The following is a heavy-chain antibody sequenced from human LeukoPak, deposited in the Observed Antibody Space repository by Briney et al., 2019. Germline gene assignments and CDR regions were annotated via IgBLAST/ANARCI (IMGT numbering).Heavy chain of an antibody. CDR1: GGTFSSYA. D-gene: IGHD3-10*01. V-gene: IGHV1-69*13. J-gene: IGHJ4*02. CDR3: ARNYYGSGSFEN. CDR2: IIPIFGTA. Sequence: ASVKVSCKASGGTFSSYAISWVRQAPGQGLEWMGGIIPIFGTANYAQKFQGRVTITADESTSTAYMELSSLKSEDTAVYYCARNYYGSGSFENWGQGTLVTVSS.